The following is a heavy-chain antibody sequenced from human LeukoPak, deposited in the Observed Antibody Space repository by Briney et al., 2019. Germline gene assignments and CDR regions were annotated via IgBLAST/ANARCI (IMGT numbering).Heavy chain of an antibody. CDR3: AREWNGYDYVGEDY. D-gene: IGHD5-12*01. Sequence: GGPLRLSCAVSGFSFSIYWMSWVRQAPGKGLEWVANIKQDGSEKYYMDSVKGRFTISRDNAKNSLYLQMNSLRAEDTAVYYCAREWNGYDYVGEDYWGQGTLVTVSS. V-gene: IGHV3-7*01. J-gene: IGHJ4*02. CDR2: IKQDGSEK. CDR1: GFSFSIYW.